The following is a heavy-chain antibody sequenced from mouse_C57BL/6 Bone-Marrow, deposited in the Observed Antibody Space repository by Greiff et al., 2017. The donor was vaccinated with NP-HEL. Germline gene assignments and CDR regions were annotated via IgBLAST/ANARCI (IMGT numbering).Heavy chain of an antibody. Sequence: EVKLMESGGGLVQPGGSLKLSCAASGFTFSDYYMYWVRQTPEKRLEGVAYISNGGGSTYYPDTVKGRFTISRDNAKNTLYLQMSRLKSEDTAMYYCARQEFITTVVAFYWYFDVWGTGTTVTVSS. CDR2: ISNGGGST. J-gene: IGHJ1*03. CDR1: GFTFSDYY. D-gene: IGHD1-1*01. V-gene: IGHV5-12*01. CDR3: ARQEFITTVVAFYWYFDV.